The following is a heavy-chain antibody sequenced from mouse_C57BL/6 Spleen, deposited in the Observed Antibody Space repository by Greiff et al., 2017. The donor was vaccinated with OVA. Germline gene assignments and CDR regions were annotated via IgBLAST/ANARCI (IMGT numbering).Heavy chain of an antibody. V-gene: IGHV1-74*01. CDR1: GYTFTSYW. CDR3: ARCYGSSYGWCAY. D-gene: IGHD1-1*01. CDR2: IHPSDSDP. Sequence: VQLQQPGAELVKPGASVKVSCKASGYTFTSYWMHWVKQRPGQGLEWIGRIHPSDSDPNYNQKFKGKATLTVDKSSRTAYMQLSSLTSEDSAVYYCARCYGSSYGWCAYWGQGTLVTVSA. J-gene: IGHJ3*01.